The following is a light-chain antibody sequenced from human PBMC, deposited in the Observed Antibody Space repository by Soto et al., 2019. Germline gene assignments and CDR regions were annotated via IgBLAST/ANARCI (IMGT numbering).Light chain of an antibody. J-gene: IGKJ5*01. CDR3: QQANRFPIT. V-gene: IGKV1D-12*01. Sequence: DIPLTKSPSSLSAFVGDRVTITCRASQDIGNWLAWYQQKPGKAPNLLIYAASTLQSGVPSRFSGSGSGTDFTLTISSLLPEDFATYFCQQANRFPITFGQGTRLEIK. CDR1: QDIGNW. CDR2: AAS.